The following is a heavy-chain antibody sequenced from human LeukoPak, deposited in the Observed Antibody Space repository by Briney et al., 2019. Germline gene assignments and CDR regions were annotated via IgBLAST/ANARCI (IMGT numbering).Heavy chain of an antibody. CDR3: ATSIAAPGTARGGEFYP. D-gene: IGHD6-13*01. J-gene: IGHJ5*02. V-gene: IGHV4-34*01. CDR2: INHSGST. CDR1: GGSFSSYY. Sequence: SETLSLTCAVYGGSFSSYYWSWIRQPPGKGLQWIGEINHSGSTTYNPSLKSRVTISVDTSKNQFSLKLSSVTAADTAVYYCATSIAAPGTARGGEFYPWGQGTLVTVSS.